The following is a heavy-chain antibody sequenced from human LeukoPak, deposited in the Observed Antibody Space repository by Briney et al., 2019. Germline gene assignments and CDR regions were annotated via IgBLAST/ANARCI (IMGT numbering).Heavy chain of an antibody. Sequence: GASVKVSCKASGYTFAGNYMHWVRQAPGQGLEWMGWINPNSGGTNYAQKFQGRVTMSRDTSISTAYMELSRLRSDDTAVYYCARGGTSSSGWYNLPYWGQGTLVTVSS. CDR3: ARGGTSSSGWYNLPY. J-gene: IGHJ4*02. CDR1: GYTFAGNY. V-gene: IGHV1-2*02. D-gene: IGHD6-19*01. CDR2: INPNSGGT.